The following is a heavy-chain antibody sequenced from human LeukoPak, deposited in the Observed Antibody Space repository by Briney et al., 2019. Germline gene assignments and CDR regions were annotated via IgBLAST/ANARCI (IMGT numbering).Heavy chain of an antibody. CDR3: ARDPGCSSTSCSAWFDP. V-gene: IGHV3-11*01. CDR1: GFTFSDYY. CDR2: ISSSGSTI. D-gene: IGHD2-2*01. J-gene: IGHJ5*02. Sequence: PGGSLRLSCAASGFTFSDYYMSWIRQAPGKGLEWASYISSSGSTIYYADSVKGRFTISRDNAKNSLYLQMNSLRAEDTAVYYCARDPGCSSTSCSAWFDPWGQGTLVTVSS.